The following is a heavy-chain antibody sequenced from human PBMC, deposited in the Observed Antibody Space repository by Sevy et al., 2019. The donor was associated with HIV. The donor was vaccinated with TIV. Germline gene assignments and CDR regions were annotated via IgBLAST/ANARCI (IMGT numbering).Heavy chain of an antibody. V-gene: IGHV1-69*06. CDR2: IIPIFGTA. J-gene: IGHJ4*02. CDR3: AGDACSGGSCYQDY. D-gene: IGHD2-15*01. Sequence: ASVKVSCKASGGTFSNYAINWVRQAPGQGLEWMGVIIPIFGTANYAQKFQGRVTITADKSTSTAYMELSSLRSEDTAFYYCAGDACSGGSCYQDYWGQGTLVTVSS. CDR1: GGTFSNYA.